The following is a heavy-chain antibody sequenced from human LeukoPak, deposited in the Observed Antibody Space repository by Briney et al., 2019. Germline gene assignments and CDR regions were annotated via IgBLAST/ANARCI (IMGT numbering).Heavy chain of an antibody. CDR1: GYTFTSYY. V-gene: IGHV1-46*01. Sequence: ASVKASCKASGYTFTSYYMHWVRQAPGQGLEWMGIINPSGGSTSYAQKFQGRVTVTRDTSTSTVYMELSSLRSEDTAVYYCAIGGVRNVSNGGYVGWFDPWGQGTLVTVSS. CDR3: AIGGVRNVSNGGYVGWFDP. CDR2: INPSGGST. D-gene: IGHD5-12*01. J-gene: IGHJ5*02.